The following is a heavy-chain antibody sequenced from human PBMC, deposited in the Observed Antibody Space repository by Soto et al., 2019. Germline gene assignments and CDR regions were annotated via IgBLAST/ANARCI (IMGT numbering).Heavy chain of an antibody. Sequence: GGSLRLSCAASGFTFSSYAMSWVRQAPGKGLEWVSAISGSGGSTYYADSVKGRFTISRDNSKNTLYLQMNSLRAEDTAVYYCAKHPYGDYGGGDAFDIWGQGTMVTVSS. CDR1: GFTFSSYA. V-gene: IGHV3-23*01. D-gene: IGHD4-17*01. CDR2: ISGSGGST. CDR3: AKHPYGDYGGGDAFDI. J-gene: IGHJ3*02.